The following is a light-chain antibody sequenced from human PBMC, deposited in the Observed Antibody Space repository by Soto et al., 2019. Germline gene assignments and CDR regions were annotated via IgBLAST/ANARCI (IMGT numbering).Light chain of an antibody. V-gene: IGLV3-21*04. J-gene: IGLJ3*02. Sequence: SYELTQPPSVSVAPGKTATITCGGHNIGGKTVHWYQQKPGQAPVLVIYFDTDRPSGIPERFSASNSGNTATLNITGVEAGDEADYYCQVWDSSSDHVVFGGGTKVTVL. CDR1: NIGGKT. CDR3: QVWDSSSDHVV. CDR2: FDT.